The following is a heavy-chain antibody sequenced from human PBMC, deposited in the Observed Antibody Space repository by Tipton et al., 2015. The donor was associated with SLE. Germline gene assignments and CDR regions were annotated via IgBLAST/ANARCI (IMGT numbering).Heavy chain of an antibody. V-gene: IGHV4-59*11. CDR2: IYYSGST. CDR3: ARGLASDFWSGYPGYYFDY. J-gene: IGHJ4*02. D-gene: IGHD3-3*01. CDR1: GGSISSHY. Sequence: TLSLTCTVSGGSISSHYWSWIRQPPGKGLEWIGYIYYSGSTNSNPSLKSRVTISVDTSKNQFSLKLSSVTAADTAVYYCARGLASDFWSGYPGYYFDYWGQGTLVTVSS.